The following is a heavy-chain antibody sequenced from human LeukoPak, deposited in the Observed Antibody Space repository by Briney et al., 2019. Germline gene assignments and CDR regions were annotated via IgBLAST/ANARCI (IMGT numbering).Heavy chain of an antibody. Sequence: GASVKVSCRASGYTFTSYGISWVRQAPGQGLEWMGWISAYNGNTNYAQKLQGRVTMTTDTSTSTAYMELRSLRSDDTAVYYCARGLNGRSIGQGIWQWLGRTNWFDPWGQGTLVTVSS. D-gene: IGHD6-19*01. J-gene: IGHJ5*02. V-gene: IGHV1-18*01. CDR3: ARGLNGRSIGQGIWQWLGRTNWFDP. CDR2: ISAYNGNT. CDR1: GYTFTSYG.